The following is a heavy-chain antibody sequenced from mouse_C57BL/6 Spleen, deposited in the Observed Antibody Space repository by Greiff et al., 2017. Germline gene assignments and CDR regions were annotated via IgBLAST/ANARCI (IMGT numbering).Heavy chain of an antibody. V-gene: IGHV1-82*01. CDR2: IYPGDGDT. CDR1: GYAFSSSW. J-gene: IGHJ2*01. D-gene: IGHD1-1*01. Sequence: QVQLQQSGPELVKPGASVKISCKASGYAFSSSWMHWVKQRPGKGLEWIGRIYPGDGDTNYNGKFKGKATLTADKSSSTAYMQLSSLTSEDSAVYFGARGDYLYYGSSYEGYWGQGTTLTVSS. CDR3: ARGDYLYYGSSYEGY.